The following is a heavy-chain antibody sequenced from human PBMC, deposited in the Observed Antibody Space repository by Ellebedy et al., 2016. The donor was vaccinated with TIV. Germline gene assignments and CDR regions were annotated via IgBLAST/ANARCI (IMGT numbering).Heavy chain of an antibody. CDR1: GYTFTSYD. J-gene: IGHJ3*02. Sequence: AASVKVSCKASGYTFTSYDINWVRQATGQGLEWMGWMNPNSGNTGYAQKFQGRVTMTRNTSISTAYMELSSLRSEDTAVYYCASSIGFCSGGSCYFDDAFDIWGQGTMVTVSS. CDR3: ASSIGFCSGGSCYFDDAFDI. CDR2: MNPNSGNT. V-gene: IGHV1-8*01. D-gene: IGHD2-15*01.